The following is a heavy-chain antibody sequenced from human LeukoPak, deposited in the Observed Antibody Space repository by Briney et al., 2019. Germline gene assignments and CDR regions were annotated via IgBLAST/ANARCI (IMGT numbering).Heavy chain of an antibody. V-gene: IGHV1-24*01. D-gene: IGHD2-15*01. CDR2: FDPEDGET. Sequence: ASVTVSCKVSGYTLTELSMHWVRQAPGKGLEWMGGFDPEDGETIYAQKFQGRVTMTEDTSTDTAYMELSSLRSEDTAVYYCATDADRVVAARRGAIYYYYYGMDVWGQGTTVTVSS. J-gene: IGHJ6*02. CDR1: GYTLTELS. CDR3: ATDADRVVAARRGAIYYYYYGMDV.